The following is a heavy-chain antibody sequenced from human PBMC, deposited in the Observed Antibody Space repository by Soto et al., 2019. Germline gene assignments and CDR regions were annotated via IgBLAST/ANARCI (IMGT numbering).Heavy chain of an antibody. CDR2: TYYRSRWYS. V-gene: IGHV6-1*01. D-gene: IGHD5-12*01. CDR1: GDSVSSSSVA. J-gene: IGHJ6*02. CDR3: ARSEVDSDYSQYRLDV. Sequence: SQTLSLTCVISGDSVSSSSVAWNWVRQSPSRGLEWLGRTYYRSRWYSDFAVSVRGRIVINADTSKNQFSPQLNSVTPEDTAVYFCARSEVDSDYSQYRLDVSGQGTTGTVFS.